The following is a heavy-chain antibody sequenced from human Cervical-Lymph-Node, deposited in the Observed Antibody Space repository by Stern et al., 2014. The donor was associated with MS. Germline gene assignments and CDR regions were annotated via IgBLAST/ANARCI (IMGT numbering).Heavy chain of an antibody. CDR2: ISYDGSNK. Sequence: VHLVESGGGVVPPGRSLRLSCAASGFTFSSYGMHWVRQAPGKGLEWVAVISYDGSNKYYADSVKGRFTISRDNSKNTLYLQMNSLRTEDTAVYYCAKVAVAGELYGMDVWGQGTTVTVSS. CDR3: AKVAVAGELYGMDV. CDR1: GFTFSSYG. V-gene: IGHV3-30*18. J-gene: IGHJ6*02. D-gene: IGHD6-19*01.